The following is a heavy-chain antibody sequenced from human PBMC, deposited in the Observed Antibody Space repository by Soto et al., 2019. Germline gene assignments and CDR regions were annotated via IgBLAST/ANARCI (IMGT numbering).Heavy chain of an antibody. J-gene: IGHJ4*02. CDR1: GGSISSSSYY. D-gene: IGHD3-3*01. V-gene: IGHV4-39*01. CDR2: IYYSGST. CDR3: ARLLVTIFGVVIDY. Sequence: QLQLQESGPGLVKPSETLSLTCTVSGGSISSSSYYWGWIRQPPGKGLEWIGSIYYSGSTYYNPSLKSRVTISVDTSKNQFSLKLSSVTAADTAVYYCARLLVTIFGVVIDYWGQGTLVTVSS.